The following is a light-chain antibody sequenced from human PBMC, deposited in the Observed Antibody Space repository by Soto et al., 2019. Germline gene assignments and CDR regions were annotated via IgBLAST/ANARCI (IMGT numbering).Light chain of an antibody. V-gene: IGLV1-44*01. Sequence: QSVLTQPPSASGTPGQRVTISCSGSSSNIGSNTVNWYQQLPGTAPKLLIYSNNQRPSGVPDRFSVSKSGTSASLAISGLQSEDEADYYCAAWDDSLNALFGGGTKLTVL. CDR1: SSNIGSNT. J-gene: IGLJ2*01. CDR2: SNN. CDR3: AAWDDSLNAL.